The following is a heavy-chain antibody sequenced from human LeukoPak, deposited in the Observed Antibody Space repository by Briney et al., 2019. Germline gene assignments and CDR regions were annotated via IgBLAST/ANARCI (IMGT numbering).Heavy chain of an antibody. V-gene: IGHV3-53*01. CDR2: IYSGGST. CDR3: ARGADRWNYFDY. D-gene: IGHD4-23*01. Sequence: GGSLRLSCAASGFTFSSSFMSWVRQAPGRGLEWVSVIYSGGSTYYGDSVKGRFTMSRDHSKNPVSLQMNILRAEDTAVYYCARGADRWNYFDYWGQGTLVTVSS. CDR1: GFTFSSSF. J-gene: IGHJ4*02.